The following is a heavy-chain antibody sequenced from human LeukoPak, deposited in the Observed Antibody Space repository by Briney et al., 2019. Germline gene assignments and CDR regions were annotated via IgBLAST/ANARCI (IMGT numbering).Heavy chain of an antibody. CDR3: ARDRSGPITIFGVVVDAFDI. Sequence: GGSLRLSCAASGFTFSSYSMNWVRQAPGKGLEWVSYISSSSSTIYYADSVKGRFTISRDNAKNSLYLQMNSLRAEDTAVYYCARDRSGPITIFGVVVDAFDIWGQGTMVTVSS. CDR1: GFTFSSYS. CDR2: ISSSSSTI. D-gene: IGHD3-3*01. J-gene: IGHJ3*02. V-gene: IGHV3-48*01.